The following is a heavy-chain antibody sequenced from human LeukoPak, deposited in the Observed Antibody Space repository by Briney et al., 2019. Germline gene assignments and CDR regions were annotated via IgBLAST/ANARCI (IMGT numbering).Heavy chain of an antibody. Sequence: GASVKVSCKVSGYTLTELSMHWVRQAPGKGLEWMGGFDPEDGETIYAQKFQGRVTMTEDTSTDTAYMELSSLRSEDTAVYYCATLHSGSYPYYYYYMDVWGKGTTVTISS. CDR3: ATLHSGSYPYYYYYMDV. J-gene: IGHJ6*03. D-gene: IGHD1-26*01. CDR1: GYTLTELS. CDR2: FDPEDGET. V-gene: IGHV1-24*01.